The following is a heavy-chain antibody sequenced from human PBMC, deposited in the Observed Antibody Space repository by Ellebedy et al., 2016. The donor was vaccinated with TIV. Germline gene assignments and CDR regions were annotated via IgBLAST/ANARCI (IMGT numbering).Heavy chain of an antibody. CDR1: GFTFSSYD. CDR2: IGTAGDT. V-gene: IGHV3-13*04. D-gene: IGHD3-16*01. CDR3: ARGDVGEVGMDV. Sequence: GGSLRLXCAASGFTFSSYDMHWVRQATGKGLEWVSAIGTAGDTYYPGSVKGRFTISRENAKNSLYLQMNSLRAGDTAVYYCARGDVGEVGMDVWGQGTTVTVSS. J-gene: IGHJ6*02.